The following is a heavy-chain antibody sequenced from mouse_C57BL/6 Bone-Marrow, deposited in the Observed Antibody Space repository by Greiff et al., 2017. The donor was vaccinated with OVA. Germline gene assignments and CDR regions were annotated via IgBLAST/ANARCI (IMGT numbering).Heavy chain of an antibody. CDR3: ARDYGSTYWYFDV. CDR1: GYAFTNYL. V-gene: IGHV1-54*01. J-gene: IGHJ1*03. CDR2: INPGNGGT. Sequence: QVQLQQSGAELVRPGTSVKVSCKASGYAFTNYLIEWVKQSPGQGLEWIGLINPGNGGTNYNEKFKGKATLTADKSSSTAYMQLSSLTSEDSAVDCCARDYGSTYWYFDVWGTGTTVTVSS. D-gene: IGHD1-1*01.